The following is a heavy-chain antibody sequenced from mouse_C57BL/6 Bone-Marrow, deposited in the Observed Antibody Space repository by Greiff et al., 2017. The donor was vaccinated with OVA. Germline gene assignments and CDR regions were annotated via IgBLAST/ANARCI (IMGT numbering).Heavy chain of an antibody. CDR2: IYPSDSET. CDR3: ARGGGYDGRFAY. D-gene: IGHD2-3*01. J-gene: IGHJ3*01. V-gene: IGHV1-61*01. CDR1: GYTFTSYW. Sequence: QVQLQQPGAELVRPGSSVKLSCKASGYTFTSYWMDWVKQRPGQGLEWIGNIYPSDSETHYNQKFKDKATLTVVKSSSTAYMQLSSLTSEDSAVYYCARGGGYDGRFAYWGQGTLVTVSA.